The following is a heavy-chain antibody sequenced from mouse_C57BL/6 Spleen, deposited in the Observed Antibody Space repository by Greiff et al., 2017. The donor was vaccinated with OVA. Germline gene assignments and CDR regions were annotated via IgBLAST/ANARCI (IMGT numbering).Heavy chain of an antibody. V-gene: IGHV1-64*01. CDR1: GYTFTSYW. CDR2: IHPNSGST. CDR3: ARSGYISAMDY. J-gene: IGHJ4*01. D-gene: IGHD3-1*01. Sequence: VQLQQPGAELVKPGASVKLSCKASGYTFTSYWMHWVKQRPGQGLEWIGMIHPNSGSTNYNEKFKSKATLTVDKSSSTAYMQLSSLTSEDSAVYYCARSGYISAMDYWGQGTSVTVSS.